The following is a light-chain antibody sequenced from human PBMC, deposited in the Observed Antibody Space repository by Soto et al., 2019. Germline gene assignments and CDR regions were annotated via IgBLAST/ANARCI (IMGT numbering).Light chain of an antibody. V-gene: IGKV3-11*01. CDR2: DAS. CDR3: QQRSNWPRGIT. CDR1: QSVSSY. J-gene: IGKJ5*01. Sequence: EIVLTQSPATLSLSPGERATLSCRASQSVSSYLAWYQQKPGQAPRLLIYDASNRATGIPARFSGSGSGTDFTRTISSREPEDFAVYYCQQRSNWPRGITFGQGTRLEIK.